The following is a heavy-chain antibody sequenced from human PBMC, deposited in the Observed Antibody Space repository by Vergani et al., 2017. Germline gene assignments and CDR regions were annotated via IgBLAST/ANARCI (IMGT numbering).Heavy chain of an antibody. CDR2: INSDGGST. CDR1: GFPFSSYW. V-gene: IGHV3-74*01. Sequence: EVQLVESGGGLVQPGGSLRLSCAASGFPFSSYWMHWVRQAPGKGLVWVSRINSDGGSTSYADSVKGRFTISRDNAKNTLYLQMNSLRAEDTAVYYCARGMQQLVSYYYYYGMDVWGQGTTVTVSS. D-gene: IGHD6-13*01. J-gene: IGHJ6*02. CDR3: ARGMQQLVSYYYYYGMDV.